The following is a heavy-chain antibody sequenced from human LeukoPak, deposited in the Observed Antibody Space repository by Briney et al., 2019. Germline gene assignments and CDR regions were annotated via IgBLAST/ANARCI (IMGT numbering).Heavy chain of an antibody. D-gene: IGHD3-16*01. CDR2: ISSSSSYI. V-gene: IGHV3-21*01. CDR3: ARGGRWLQTPGLKYFAY. J-gene: IGHJ4*02. Sequence: PGGSLRLSCAASGFTFSSYSMNWVRQAPGKGLEWVSSISSSSSYIYYADSVKGRFTISRDNAKNSLYLQMNSLRAEDTAVYYCARGGRWLQTPGLKYFAYWGQGTLVTVST. CDR1: GFTFSSYS.